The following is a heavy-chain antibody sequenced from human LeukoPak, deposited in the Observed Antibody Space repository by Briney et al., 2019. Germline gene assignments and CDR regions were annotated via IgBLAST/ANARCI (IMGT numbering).Heavy chain of an antibody. V-gene: IGHV3-30*01. D-gene: IGHD4-17*01. CDR2: ISYDGSNK. CDR1: GFTFSSYA. J-gene: IGHJ4*02. CDR3: ARAFYGDYIGYFDY. Sequence: PGGSLRLSCAASGFTFSSYAMHWVRQAPGKGLEWVAAISYDGSNKYYADSVKGRFTISRDNSKNTLYLQMNSLRAEDTAVYYCARAFYGDYIGYFDYWGQGTLVTVSS.